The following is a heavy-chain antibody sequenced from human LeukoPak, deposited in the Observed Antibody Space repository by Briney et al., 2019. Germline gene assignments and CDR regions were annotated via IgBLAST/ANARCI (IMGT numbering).Heavy chain of an antibody. J-gene: IGHJ4*02. CDR1: GFTFSSYG. Sequence: TGGSLRLSCAASGFTFSSYGMSWVRQAPGKGLEWVSAISGSGGSTYYADSVKGRFTISRDNSKNTLYLQMNSLRAEDTAVYYCAKNPRPGIAVAGTFFDYWGQGTLVTVSS. V-gene: IGHV3-23*01. D-gene: IGHD6-19*01. CDR2: ISGSGGST. CDR3: AKNPRPGIAVAGTFFDY.